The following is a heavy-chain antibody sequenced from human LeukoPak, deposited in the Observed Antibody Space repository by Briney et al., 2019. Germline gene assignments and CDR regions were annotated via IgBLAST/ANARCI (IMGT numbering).Heavy chain of an antibody. CDR3: ARRARREYYYYYMDV. CDR2: INPNSGGT. J-gene: IGHJ6*03. D-gene: IGHD6-6*01. Sequence: ASVKVSCTASGYTFTGYYMHWVRQAPGQGLEWMGCINPNSGGTNYAQKVQGRVTMTRDTSISTAYMELSRLRSDDTAVYYCARRARREYYYYYMDVWGKGTTVTVSS. CDR1: GYTFTGYY. V-gene: IGHV1-2*02.